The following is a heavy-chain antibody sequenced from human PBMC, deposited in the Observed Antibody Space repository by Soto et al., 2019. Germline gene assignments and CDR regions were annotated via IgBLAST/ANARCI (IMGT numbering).Heavy chain of an antibody. CDR1: GDSISSYY. J-gene: IGHJ4*02. CDR2: LYYGRSA. D-gene: IGHD6-19*01. V-gene: IGHV4-59*01. CDR3: AKGGRQWLVTSDFNY. Sequence: PSETLSLTCAVSGDSISSYYCMWIRQPPGKGLESIGYLYYGRSANYNPSLKSRVTLSVDTSTNQCSLTLSSMTSLRAEDTSVYYCAKGGRQWLVTSDFNYWGQEALVTVSS.